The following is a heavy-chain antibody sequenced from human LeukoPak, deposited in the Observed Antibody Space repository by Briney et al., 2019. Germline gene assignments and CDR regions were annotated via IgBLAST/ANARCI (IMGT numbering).Heavy chain of an antibody. D-gene: IGHD3-3*01. CDR1: GFTFSSYA. J-gene: IGHJ5*02. CDR3: AKVPVYDFWSGYWGHWFDP. CDR2: ISGSGGST. Sequence: QAGGSLRLSCAASGFTFSSYAMSWVRQAPGKGLEWVSAISGSGGSTYYADSVKGRFTISRDNSKNTLYPQMNSLRAEDTAVYYCAKVPVYDFWSGYWGHWFDPWGQGTLVTVSS. V-gene: IGHV3-23*01.